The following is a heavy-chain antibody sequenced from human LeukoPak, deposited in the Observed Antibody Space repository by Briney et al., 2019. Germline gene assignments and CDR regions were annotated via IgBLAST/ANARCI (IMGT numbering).Heavy chain of an antibody. J-gene: IGHJ5*02. CDR1: GFTFGDYA. CDR3: TRGVLRYPSGFDP. CDR2: IRSKAYGGTT. Sequence: PGGSLRLSCTASGFTFGDYAMNWVRQAPGKGLEWVGFIRSKAYGGTTEYAASVKGRFTISRDDSKSIAYLQMNSLKTEDTAVYYCTRGVLRYPSGFDPWGQGTLVTVSS. V-gene: IGHV3-49*04. D-gene: IGHD3-9*01.